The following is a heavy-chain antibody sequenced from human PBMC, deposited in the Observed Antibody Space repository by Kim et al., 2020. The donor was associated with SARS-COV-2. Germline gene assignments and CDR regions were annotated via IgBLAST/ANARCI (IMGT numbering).Heavy chain of an antibody. Sequence: ASVKVSCRASGYTFTDYYIHWVRQAPGQGLEWMGWMNPKIGETPLAQKFQFWVTLARDTSMTTAYMALVSLKSDDTAIYYCAREVNHSGTGGFDFWGQGTLVSVSS. J-gene: IGHJ4*02. V-gene: IGHV1-2*04. CDR3: AREVNHSGTGGFDF. D-gene: IGHD1-1*01. CDR1: GYTFTDYY. CDR2: MNPKIGET.